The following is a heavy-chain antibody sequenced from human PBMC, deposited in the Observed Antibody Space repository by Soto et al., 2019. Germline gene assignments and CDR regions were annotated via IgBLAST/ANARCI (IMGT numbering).Heavy chain of an antibody. J-gene: IGHJ5*02. CDR1: GASISNGDYC. D-gene: IGHD2-21*01. CDR2: IYYSGT. V-gene: IGHV4-30-4*01. Sequence: PSETRSLTCTVSGASISNGDYCWSWIRQPPGKGLEWIGFIYYSGTYYNPSLRIRATVSADTSKNHFSLKLTSATAADTAVYYCARDFAYCASGSCYAKWGSWGQGTLVTVSA. CDR3: ARDFAYCASGSCYAKWGS.